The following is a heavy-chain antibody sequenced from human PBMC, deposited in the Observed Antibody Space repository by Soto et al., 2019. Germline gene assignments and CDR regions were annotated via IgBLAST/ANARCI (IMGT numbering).Heavy chain of an antibody. CDR2: IIPIFGTA. V-gene: IGHV1-69*06. CDR1: GGTFSSYA. D-gene: IGHD6-19*01. J-gene: IGHJ5*02. CDR3: ARIHPRIAVAEVP. Sequence: QVQLVQSGAEVKKPGSSVKVSCKASGGTFSSYAISWVRQAPGQGLEWMGGIIPIFGTANYAQKLQGRVTMTTDTSTSTAYMELRSLRSDDTAVYYCARIHPRIAVAEVPWGQGTLVTVSS.